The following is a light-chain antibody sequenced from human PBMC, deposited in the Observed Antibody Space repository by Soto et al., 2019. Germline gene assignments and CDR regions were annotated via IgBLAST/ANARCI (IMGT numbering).Light chain of an antibody. CDR2: EVN. J-gene: IGLJ1*01. Sequence: QSALTQPASVSGSPGQSITISCTGTSSDVGTYNYVSWYQQHPGKAPKLMIYEVNNRPSGVAYRFSGSKSGNTASLTISGLQAEDEADYYCTSYTIYSTYVFGTGTKLTVL. V-gene: IGLV2-14*01. CDR3: TSYTIYSTYV. CDR1: SSDVGTYNY.